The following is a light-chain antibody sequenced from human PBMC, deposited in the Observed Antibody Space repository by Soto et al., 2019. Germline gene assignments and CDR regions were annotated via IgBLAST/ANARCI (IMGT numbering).Light chain of an antibody. CDR2: VAS. Sequence: DIQMTQSLSSLSASVGDTVTITCRASQSISNSLSWYQQKPGQAPRFLIYVASTLQRGVPSRFSGSGSGTDVILTISGLQPEDVAPYYCQQTFSPPYTFGQGTKLEIK. CDR1: QSISNS. J-gene: IGKJ2*01. V-gene: IGKV1-39*01. CDR3: QQTFSPPYT.